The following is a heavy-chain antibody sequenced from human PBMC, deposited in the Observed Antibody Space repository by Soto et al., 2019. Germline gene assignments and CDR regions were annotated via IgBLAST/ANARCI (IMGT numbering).Heavy chain of an antibody. D-gene: IGHD4-4*01. J-gene: IGHJ4*02. CDR2: ISGYNGDT. CDR1: GYTFSSYG. Sequence: QVQLMQSGAEVKKPGASVKVSCKASGYTFSSYGISWVRQAPGQGLEWMGWISGYNGDTNYAEDLQGRVTMTTDTSTSTAYMELRRLRSYDTAVEYGAREWATVNTGGFFDHWGQGTLVTVSS. V-gene: IGHV1-18*01. CDR3: AREWATVNTGGFFDH.